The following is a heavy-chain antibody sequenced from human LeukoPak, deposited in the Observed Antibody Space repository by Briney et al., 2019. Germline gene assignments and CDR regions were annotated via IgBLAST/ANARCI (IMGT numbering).Heavy chain of an antibody. J-gene: IGHJ3*02. V-gene: IGHV4-30-4*01. CDR2: SYYSGST. CDR3: ARGDGGVGAIHVAFDI. CDR1: GGSISSGDYY. D-gene: IGHD1-26*01. Sequence: NPSETLSLTCTVSGGSISSGDYYWSWIRQPPGKGLEWIGYSYYSGSTYYNPSLKSRVTISVDTSKNQFSLKLSSVTAADTAVYYCARGDGGVGAIHVAFDIWGLGTMVTVSS.